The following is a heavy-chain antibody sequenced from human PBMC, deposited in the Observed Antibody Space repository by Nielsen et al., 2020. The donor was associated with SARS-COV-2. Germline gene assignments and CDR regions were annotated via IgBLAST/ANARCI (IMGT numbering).Heavy chain of an antibody. CDR3: AKSNLGYCSSTSCPPGGWFDP. V-gene: IGHV3-30*18. CDR1: GFTFSSYG. CDR2: ISYDGSNK. Sequence: GGSLRLSCAASGFTFSSYGMHWVRQAPGKGLEWVAVISYDGSNKYYADSVKGRFTISRDNSKNTLYLQMNSLRAEDTAVYYCAKSNLGYCSSTSCPPGGWFDPWGQGTLVTVSS. J-gene: IGHJ5*02. D-gene: IGHD2-2*01.